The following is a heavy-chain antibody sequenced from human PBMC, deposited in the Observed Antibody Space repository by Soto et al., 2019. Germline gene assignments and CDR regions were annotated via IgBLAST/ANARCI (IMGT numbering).Heavy chain of an antibody. CDR3: ARDRQDFYYYGMDV. V-gene: IGHV3-48*01. Sequence: EVQLVESGGGLVQPGGSLRLSCAASGFTFSSYSMNWVRQAPGKGLEWVSYISSSSSTIYYADSVKGRFTISRDNAKNSLYLQMNSLRAEDTAVYYCARDRQDFYYYGMDVWGQGTTVTVSS. CDR1: GFTFSSYS. J-gene: IGHJ6*02. CDR2: ISSSSSTI.